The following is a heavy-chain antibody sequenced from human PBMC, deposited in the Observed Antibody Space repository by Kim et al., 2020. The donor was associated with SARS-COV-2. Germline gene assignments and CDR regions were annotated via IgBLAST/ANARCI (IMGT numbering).Heavy chain of an antibody. D-gene: IGHD3-10*01. CDR1: GGSISSGDYY. Sequence: SETLSLTCTVSGGSISSGDYYWSWIRQPPGKGLEWIGYIYYSGSTYYNPSLKSRVTISEDTSKNQFSLKLSSVTAADTAVYYCARGGITMVRGVMLVDAFDIWGQGTMVTVSS. V-gene: IGHV4-30-4*01. CDR2: IYYSGST. J-gene: IGHJ3*02. CDR3: ARGGITMVRGVMLVDAFDI.